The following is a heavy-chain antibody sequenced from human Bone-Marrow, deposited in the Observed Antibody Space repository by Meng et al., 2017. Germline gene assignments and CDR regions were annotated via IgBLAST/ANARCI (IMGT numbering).Heavy chain of an antibody. CDR3: ARDVAGKGGY. CDR1: GFTFSSYW. J-gene: IGHJ4*02. CDR2: INTDGTTA. V-gene: IGHV3-74*01. Sequence: GESLKISCAASGFTFSSYWMHWVRQTPGEGLVWVSRINTDGTTATYADSVKGRFTISRDNTKNTLYLQMNSLRGEDTAVYYCARDVAGKGGYWGQGTLVTVSS. D-gene: IGHD1-26*01.